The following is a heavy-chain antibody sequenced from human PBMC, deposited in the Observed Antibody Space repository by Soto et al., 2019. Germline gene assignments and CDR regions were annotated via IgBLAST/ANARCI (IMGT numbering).Heavy chain of an antibody. J-gene: IGHJ3*02. Sequence: EVQLLESGGGLVQPGGSLRLSCAASGFTFSSYAMSWVRQAPGKGLEWVSAISGSGGSTYYADSVKGRFTISRDNSKNTLYLQMNSLRAEDTAVYYCAKDPFQWYNWNDVGGTDAFDIWGQGTMVTVSS. CDR2: ISGSGGST. V-gene: IGHV3-23*01. CDR1: GFTFSSYA. CDR3: AKDPFQWYNWNDVGGTDAFDI. D-gene: IGHD1-1*01.